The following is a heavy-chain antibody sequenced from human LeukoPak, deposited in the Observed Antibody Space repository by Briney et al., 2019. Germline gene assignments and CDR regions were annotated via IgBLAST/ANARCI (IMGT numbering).Heavy chain of an antibody. CDR1: GFTFSSYT. D-gene: IGHD3-9*01. CDR2: ISGSGGST. J-gene: IGHJ4*02. Sequence: GGSLRLSCAASGFTFSSYTMSWVRQAPGKGLEWVSAISGSGGSTYYADSVKGRFTISGDNSKNTLYLQMNSLRAEDTAVYYCAKDRADILTGPWGYWGQGTLVTVSS. V-gene: IGHV3-23*01. CDR3: AKDRADILTGPWGY.